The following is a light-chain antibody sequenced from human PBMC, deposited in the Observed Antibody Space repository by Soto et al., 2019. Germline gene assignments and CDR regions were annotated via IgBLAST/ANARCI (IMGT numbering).Light chain of an antibody. CDR2: EGS. V-gene: IGLV2-14*02. Sequence: QSALTQPASVSGSPGQSITISCTGTSSDVGNYNLVSWYQHHPGKAPKLMIHEGSKRPSGVSNRFSGSKSGNTASLTISGLQAEDEADYYCCSYTTSSTRVFGTGTKLTVL. CDR3: CSYTTSSTRV. J-gene: IGLJ1*01. CDR1: SSDVGNYNL.